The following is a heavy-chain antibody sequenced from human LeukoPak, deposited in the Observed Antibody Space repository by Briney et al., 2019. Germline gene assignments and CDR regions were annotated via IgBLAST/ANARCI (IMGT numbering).Heavy chain of an antibody. CDR1: GGSISSSSYY. V-gene: IGHV4-39*01. Sequence: SETLSLTCTVSGGSISSSSYYWGWIRQPPGKGLEWIGSIYYSGSTHYNPSLKSRVTISVDTSKNQFSLKLSSVTAADTAVYYCARHRKQWLDPGPASGNWFDPWGQGTLVTVSS. CDR2: IYYSGST. CDR3: ARHRKQWLDPGPASGNWFDP. D-gene: IGHD6-19*01. J-gene: IGHJ5*02.